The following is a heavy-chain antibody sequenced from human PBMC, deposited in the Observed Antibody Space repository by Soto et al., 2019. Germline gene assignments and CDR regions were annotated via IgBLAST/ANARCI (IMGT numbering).Heavy chain of an antibody. Sequence: PSETLCLTYGVYGVFLSAEYWSLGRQPPGKGLEWIGEINHSGSTNYNPSLKSRVTISVDTSKKQFSLKLSSVTAADTAVYYWARGSFPFGELPIQWSQGTLVTVS. CDR1: GVFLSAEY. J-gene: IGHJ4*02. CDR3: ARGSFPFGELPIQ. V-gene: IGHV4-34*01. D-gene: IGHD3-10*01. CDR2: INHSGST.